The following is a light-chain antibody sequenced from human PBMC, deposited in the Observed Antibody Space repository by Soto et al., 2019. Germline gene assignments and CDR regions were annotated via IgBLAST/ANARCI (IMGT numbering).Light chain of an antibody. J-gene: IGLJ3*02. CDR2: VNSDGSH. CDR3: QTWGTGTWI. CDR1: SGHSNFA. V-gene: IGLV4-69*01. Sequence: QTVVTQSPSASASLGDSVKVTCTLSSGHSNFAIAWHQQQPEKGPRYLMKVNSDGSHSKGDGIPDRFSGSSSGAERYLIISSLQSEDEADYYCQTWGTGTWIFGGGTKLTVL.